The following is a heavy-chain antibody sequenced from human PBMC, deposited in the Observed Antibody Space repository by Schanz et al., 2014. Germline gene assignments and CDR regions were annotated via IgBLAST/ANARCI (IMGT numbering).Heavy chain of an antibody. Sequence: EVQLVESGGGLVQPGGSLRLSCAASGFSVGNKYMNWVRQAPGKGLEWVSSISSGGGSTYYADSVKGRFTISRDNSKNTLYLQMKSLRAEDTAVYYCVRERTNYGGNSYFFDHWGQGTLXTVSS. CDR1: GFSVGNKY. CDR2: ISSGGGST. D-gene: IGHD2-21*02. V-gene: IGHV3-23*04. CDR3: VRERTNYGGNSYFFDH. J-gene: IGHJ4*02.